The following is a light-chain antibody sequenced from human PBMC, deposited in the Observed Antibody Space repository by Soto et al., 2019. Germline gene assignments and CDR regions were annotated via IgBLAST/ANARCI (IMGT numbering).Light chain of an antibody. V-gene: IGLV2-8*01. CDR1: SSHVGDYNY. Sequence: QSALTQPPSASGSPGQSVTISCTGTSSHVGDYNYVSWYQQHPGKAPKLMIYEVSKRPSGVPDRFSGSKSGNTASLTVSGLQAEDEADYYCSSYAGSNNFVFGGGTKLTVL. CDR2: EVS. J-gene: IGLJ2*01. CDR3: SSYAGSNNFV.